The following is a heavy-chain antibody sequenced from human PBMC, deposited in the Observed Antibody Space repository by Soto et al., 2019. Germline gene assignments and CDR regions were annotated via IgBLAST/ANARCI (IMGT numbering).Heavy chain of an antibody. CDR3: TTVLTTARVYYYYYMDV. V-gene: IGHV3-15*01. J-gene: IGHJ6*03. CDR1: GFTFSNAW. Sequence: EVQLVESGGGLVKPGGSLRLSCAASGFTFSNAWMSWVRQAPGKGLEWVGRIKSKTDGGTTDYAATVKGRFNNSRDESKNTLYLQMNSLKTEDTAVYYCTTVLTTARVYYYYYMDVRGKGTTVTVSS. D-gene: IGHD4-4*01. CDR2: IKSKTDGGTT.